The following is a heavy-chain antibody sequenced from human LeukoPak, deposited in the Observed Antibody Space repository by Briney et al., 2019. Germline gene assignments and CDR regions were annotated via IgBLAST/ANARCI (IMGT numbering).Heavy chain of an antibody. V-gene: IGHV5-51*01. CDR2: IYPGDSDT. CDR1: GYSFTSYW. D-gene: IGHD3-10*01. J-gene: IGHJ4*02. CDR3: ARHDRNRWFGELVDY. Sequence: GESLKISCKGSGYSFTSYWIGWVRQMPGKGLEWMGIIYPGDSDTRYSPSFQGQVTISADKSISTAYLQWSSLKASDTAMYYCARHDRNRWFGELVDYWGQGTLVTVSS.